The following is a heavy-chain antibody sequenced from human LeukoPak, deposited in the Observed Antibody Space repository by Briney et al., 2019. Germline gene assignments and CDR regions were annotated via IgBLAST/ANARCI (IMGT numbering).Heavy chain of an antibody. V-gene: IGHV3-66*01. CDR2: IYSGGTT. D-gene: IGHD1-14*01. J-gene: IGHJ4*02. CDR1: GFTVSSNY. CDR3: ATGYY. Sequence: QPGGSLRLSCAASGFTVSSNYLSWVRQAPGKGLEWVSVIYSGGTTYYAEPVEGRFTISRDNSKNMLYLQMNSLGAEDTAVYYCATGYYWGQGTLVTVSS.